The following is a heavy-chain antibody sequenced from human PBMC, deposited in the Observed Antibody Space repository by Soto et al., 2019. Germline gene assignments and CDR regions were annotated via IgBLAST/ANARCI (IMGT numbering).Heavy chain of an antibody. Sequence: VGSLRLSCVASGFTFSSYGIHWVRQAPGKGLEWVAVISNDGSKEYYADSVKGRFTIPRDNSKNTLYLQMDSLRPEDTAVYYCAKEITVAGDFDYWGHGTLVTVSS. CDR1: GFTFSSYG. CDR2: ISNDGSKE. J-gene: IGHJ4*01. V-gene: IGHV3-30*18. CDR3: AKEITVAGDFDY. D-gene: IGHD6-19*01.